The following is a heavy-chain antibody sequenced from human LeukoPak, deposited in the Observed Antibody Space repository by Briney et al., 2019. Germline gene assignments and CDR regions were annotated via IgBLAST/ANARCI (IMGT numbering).Heavy chain of an antibody. Sequence: PSETLSLTCTVSGGSISSYYWSWIRQPPGKGLEWIGYIYYSGSTNYNPSLKSRVTISVDTSKNQFSLKLSSVTAADTAVYYCARVCSTSCYINDLEFMDVWGQGTTVTVSS. CDR2: IYYSGST. J-gene: IGHJ6*02. D-gene: IGHD2-2*02. CDR1: GGSISSYY. CDR3: ARVCSTSCYINDLEFMDV. V-gene: IGHV4-59*12.